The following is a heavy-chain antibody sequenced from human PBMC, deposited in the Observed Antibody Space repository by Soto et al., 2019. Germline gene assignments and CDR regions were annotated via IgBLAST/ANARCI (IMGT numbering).Heavy chain of an antibody. D-gene: IGHD3-10*01. Sequence: EVQLVESGGGLVQPGGSLRLSCAASGFTFSSYWMSWVRKAPGKGLEWVANIKQDGSEKYYVDSVKGRFTISRDNAKNSLYLQMNSLRAEDTAVYYCARGLLRCFGELRMGGACDYWGQGTLVTVYS. V-gene: IGHV3-7*05. CDR1: GFTFSSYW. CDR3: ARGLLRCFGELRMGGACDY. J-gene: IGHJ4*02. CDR2: IKQDGSEK.